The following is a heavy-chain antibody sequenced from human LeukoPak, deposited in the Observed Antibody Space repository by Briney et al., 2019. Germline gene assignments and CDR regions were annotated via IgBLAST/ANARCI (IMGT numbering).Heavy chain of an antibody. CDR3: ARGGSYYYYYYGMDV. Sequence: GGSLRLSCAASGFTVSSNYMSWVRQAPGKGPEWVSVIYSGGSTYYADSVKGRFTISRDNSKNTLYLQMNSLRAEDTAVYYCARGGSYYYYYYGMDVWGQGTMVTVSS. J-gene: IGHJ6*02. CDR1: GFTVSSNY. CDR2: IYSGGST. V-gene: IGHV3-66*01.